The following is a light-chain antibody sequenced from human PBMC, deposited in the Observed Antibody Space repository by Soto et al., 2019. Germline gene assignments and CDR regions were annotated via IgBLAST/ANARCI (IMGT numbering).Light chain of an antibody. Sequence: IVMAQSPATLSVSPGERVILSCRASQSISTNLAWYQYIPGQAPRLLIYAASTRATGIPARFSGSGSGTDFTLSITILQSEDYAVYYCHQYNNWPPWTFGQGTKVDIK. CDR3: HQYNNWPPWT. CDR1: QSISTN. V-gene: IGKV3-15*01. J-gene: IGKJ1*01. CDR2: AAS.